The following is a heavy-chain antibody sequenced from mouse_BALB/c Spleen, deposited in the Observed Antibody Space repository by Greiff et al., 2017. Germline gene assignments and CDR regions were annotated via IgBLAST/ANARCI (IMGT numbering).Heavy chain of an antibody. CDR3: ASRSTMITTGYFDY. Sequence: QVQLKESGAELVRPGTSVKISCKASGYTFTNYWLGWVKQRPGHGLEWIGDIYPGGGYTNYNEKFKGKATLTADTSSSTAYMQLSSLTSEDSAVYFCASRSTMITTGYFDYWGQGTTLTVSS. CDR1: GYTFTNYW. J-gene: IGHJ2*01. D-gene: IGHD2-4*01. V-gene: IGHV1-63*02. CDR2: IYPGGGYT.